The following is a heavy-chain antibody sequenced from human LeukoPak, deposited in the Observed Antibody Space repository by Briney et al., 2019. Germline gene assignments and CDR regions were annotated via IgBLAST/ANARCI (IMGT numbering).Heavy chain of an antibody. CDR3: AREGIDSSGRDAFDI. CDR1: GGSISSYY. CDR2: IYYSGST. V-gene: IGHV4-59*01. D-gene: IGHD3-22*01. Sequence: PSETLSLTCTVSGGSISSYYWSWIRQLPGKGLEWIGYIYYSGSTNYNPSLKSRVTISVDTSKNQFSLKLSSVTAADTAVYYCAREGIDSSGRDAFDIWGQGTMVTVSS. J-gene: IGHJ3*02.